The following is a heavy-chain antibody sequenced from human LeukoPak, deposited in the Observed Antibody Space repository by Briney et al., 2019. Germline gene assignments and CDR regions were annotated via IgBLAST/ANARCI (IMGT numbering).Heavy chain of an antibody. CDR2: ISAYNGNT. V-gene: IGHV1-18*04. CDR3: ARDWSQLVGYNWFDP. J-gene: IGHJ5*02. Sequence: ASVKVSCKASGYTFTGYYMHWVRQAPGQGLEWMGWISAYNGNTNYAQKLQGRVTMTTDTSTSTAYMELRSLRSDDTAVYYCARDWSQLVGYNWFDPWGQGTLVTVSS. CDR1: GYTFTGYY. D-gene: IGHD6-6*01.